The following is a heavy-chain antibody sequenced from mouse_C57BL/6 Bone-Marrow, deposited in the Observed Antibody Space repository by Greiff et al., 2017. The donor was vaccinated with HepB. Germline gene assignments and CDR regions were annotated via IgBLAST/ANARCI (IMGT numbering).Heavy chain of an antibody. Sequence: EVKLVESGGDLVKPGGSLKLSCAASGFTFSSYGMSWVRQTPDKRLEWVATISSGGSYTYYPDSVKGRFTISRDNAKNTLYLQMSSLKSEDTAMYYCARPLYDGYEGFADWGQGTLVTVSA. J-gene: IGHJ3*01. CDR1: GFTFSSYG. V-gene: IGHV5-6*01. D-gene: IGHD2-3*01. CDR2: ISSGGSYT. CDR3: ARPLYDGYEGFAD.